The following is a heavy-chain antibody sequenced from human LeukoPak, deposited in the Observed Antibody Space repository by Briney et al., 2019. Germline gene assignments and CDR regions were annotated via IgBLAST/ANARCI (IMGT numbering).Heavy chain of an antibody. CDR3: AKDSCGGDCYSGY. V-gene: IGHV3-9*01. D-gene: IGHD2-21*02. CDR2: ISWNSGSI. J-gene: IGHJ4*02. Sequence: GRSLRLSCAASGFTFDDYAMHWVRQPPGKGLEWVSGISWNSGSIGYADSVKGRFTISRDNAKNSLYLQMNSLRAEDTAVYYCAKDSCGGDCYSGYWGQGTLVTVSS. CDR1: GFTFDDYA.